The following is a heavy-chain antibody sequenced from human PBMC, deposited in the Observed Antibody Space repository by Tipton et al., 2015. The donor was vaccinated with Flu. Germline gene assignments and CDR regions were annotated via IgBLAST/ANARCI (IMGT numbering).Heavy chain of an antibody. CDR3: VRKGFGDY. CDR1: GFTFTDYW. V-gene: IGHV3-7*01. Sequence: SLRLSCAASGFTFTDYWMAWVRQAPGKGLEWVANIRQDGNERYYVDSVKGRFTISRDNAKNSLFLQMNSLRAEDTAVYYCVRKGFGDYWGQGILVTVSS. CDR2: IRQDGNER. D-gene: IGHD3-10*01. J-gene: IGHJ4*02.